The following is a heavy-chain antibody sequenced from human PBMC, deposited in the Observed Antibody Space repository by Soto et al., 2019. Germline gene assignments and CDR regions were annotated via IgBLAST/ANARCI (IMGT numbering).Heavy chain of an antibody. V-gene: IGHV2-5*02. CDR3: IQSRCGGDCLQSYASYYPSGMDV. D-gene: IGHD2-21*02. J-gene: IGHJ6*02. CDR1: AFSLSTGGVG. CDR2: IYWDDDK. Sequence: QITLKESGPTLVKPTQTLTLTCTFSAFSLSTGGVGVGWIRQPPGKALEWLALIYWDDDKRYSPSLRSRLTITKDTPKNQVVLTMTNLDPVDTATYYCIQSRCGGDCLQSYASYYPSGMDVWGQGTTVTVSS.